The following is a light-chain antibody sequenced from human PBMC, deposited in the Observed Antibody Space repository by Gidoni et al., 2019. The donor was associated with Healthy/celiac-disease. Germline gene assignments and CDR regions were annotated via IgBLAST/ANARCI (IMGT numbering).Light chain of an antibody. V-gene: IGLV1-40*01. CDR2: GNS. CDR1: SPNIGAGYD. CDR3: QSYDSSLSGPYYV. J-gene: IGLJ1*01. Sequence: QSVLTQPPSVSAAPGQRVTIPCTGSSPNIGAGYDVHWCQQLPGTAPKLLIYGNSNRPSGVPDRFSGSKSGTSASLAIAGLQAEDEADYYCQSYDSSLSGPYYVFGTGTKVTVL.